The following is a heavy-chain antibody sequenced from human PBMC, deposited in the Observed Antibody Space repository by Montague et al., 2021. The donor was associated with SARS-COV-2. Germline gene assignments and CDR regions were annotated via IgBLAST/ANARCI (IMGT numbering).Heavy chain of an antibody. CDR1: GFSPSTSGVG. J-gene: IGHJ4*02. CDR2: IYWDDDK. CDR3: VHSYADYLFDY. D-gene: IGHD4-17*01. Sequence: PALVKPTQTLTLTCTFSGFSPSTSGVGVGWIRQPPGKALEWLALIYWDDDKPYSPSLKSRLTITKDTSKNQVVLTMTNMDPVDTATYYCVHSYADYLFDYWGQGTLVSVSS. V-gene: IGHV2-5*02.